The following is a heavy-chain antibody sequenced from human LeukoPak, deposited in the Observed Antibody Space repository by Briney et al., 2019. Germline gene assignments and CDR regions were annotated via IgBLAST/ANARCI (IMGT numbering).Heavy chain of an antibody. V-gene: IGHV4-30-2*01. CDR1: GGSISSGGYS. CDR2: IYHSGST. D-gene: IGHD2-21*01. Sequence: PSETLSLTCAVSGGSISSGGYSWSWIRQPPGKGLEWIGYIYHSGSTYYNPSLKSRVTISVDRSKNQFSLKLSSVTAADTAVYYCARDFAGDLDYWGQGTLVTVSS. J-gene: IGHJ4*02. CDR3: ARDFAGDLDY.